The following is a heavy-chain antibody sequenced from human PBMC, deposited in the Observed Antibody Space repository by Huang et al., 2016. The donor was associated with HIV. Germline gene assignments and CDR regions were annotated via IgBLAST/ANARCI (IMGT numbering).Heavy chain of an antibody. V-gene: IGHV3-74*01. Sequence: EVQLVESGGGLVQPGGSLRLSCAASGFSISSYWMDWVRKDPGKGVVWGERMKRDGSSTSYADSVKGRFTISRDNAKNTLYLQMNSLRAEDTAVYYCARDPRIQSWLNFFDYWGQGTLVSVSS. CDR2: MKRDGSST. CDR1: GFSISSYW. J-gene: IGHJ4*02. D-gene: IGHD3-22*01. CDR3: ARDPRIQSWLNFFDY.